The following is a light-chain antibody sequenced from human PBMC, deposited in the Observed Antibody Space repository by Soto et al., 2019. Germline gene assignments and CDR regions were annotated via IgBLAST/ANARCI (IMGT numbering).Light chain of an antibody. CDR1: QVIPAY. V-gene: IGKV1-33*01. Sequence: DIQLTQSASSLSASVGDRVTITCRASQVIPAYLNWYQQKLGRAPKLVIYDTSNLEIGVPSRFGGSGSGTNFTFTITGLQPEDAPTYYCQQYESLPYTFGQGTKLEI. CDR2: DTS. J-gene: IGKJ2*01. CDR3: QQYESLPYT.